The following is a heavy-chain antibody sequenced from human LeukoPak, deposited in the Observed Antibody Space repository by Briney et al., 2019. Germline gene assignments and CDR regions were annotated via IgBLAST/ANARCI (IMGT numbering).Heavy chain of an antibody. J-gene: IGHJ5*02. CDR2: IKKDGSEK. CDR1: GFTFTNYW. D-gene: IGHD6-13*01. Sequence: PGGSLRLSCAASGFTFTNYWMSWVRQAPGKGLEWVANIKKDGSEKYYVDSVKGRFTISRDNAYNSLYLQMNSLRAEDTAVYYCARSSLAAAATSWFDPWGQGTLVTVSS. CDR3: ARSSLAAAATSWFDP. V-gene: IGHV3-7*03.